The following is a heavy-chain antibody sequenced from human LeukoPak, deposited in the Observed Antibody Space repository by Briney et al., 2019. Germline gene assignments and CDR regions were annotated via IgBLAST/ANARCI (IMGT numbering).Heavy chain of an antibody. Sequence: SVKVSCKASGGTFSSYAISWVRQAPGQGLEWMGGIIPIFGTANYAQKFQGRVTIIADESTSTAYMELSSLRSEDTAVYYCARDQYATMVRGVIIGVGDYWGQGTLVTVSS. D-gene: IGHD3-10*01. CDR2: IIPIFGTA. CDR1: GGTFSSYA. J-gene: IGHJ4*02. CDR3: ARDQYATMVRGVIIGVGDY. V-gene: IGHV1-69*13.